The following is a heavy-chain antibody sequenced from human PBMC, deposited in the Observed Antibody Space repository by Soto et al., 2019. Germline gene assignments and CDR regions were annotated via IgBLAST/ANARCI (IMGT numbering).Heavy chain of an antibody. J-gene: IGHJ5*02. V-gene: IGHV6-1*01. CDR2: TYYRSRWYN. CDR3: ARGYLIAAAGINWFDP. CDR1: GDSVSSNSAA. Sequence: SQTLSLTCAISGDSVSSNSAAWSWIRQSPSRGLEWLGRTYYRSRWYNDYALSVKGRITINPDTSKNHFSLQLNSVTPEDSAVYYCARGYLIAAAGINWFDPWGQGTLVTVSS. D-gene: IGHD6-13*01.